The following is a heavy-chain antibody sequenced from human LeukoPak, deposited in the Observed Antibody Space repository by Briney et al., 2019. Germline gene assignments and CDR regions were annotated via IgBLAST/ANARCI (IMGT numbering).Heavy chain of an antibody. CDR1: GFTFSSYA. J-gene: IGHJ4*02. CDR2: ISSSSSYI. Sequence: PGGSLRLSCAASGFTFSSYAMSWVRQAPGKGLEWVSSISSSSSYIYYADSVKGRFTISRDNAKNSLYLQMNSLRAEDTAVYYCARGIAVAGRKSLSFDYWGQGTLVTVSS. D-gene: IGHD6-19*01. CDR3: ARGIAVAGRKSLSFDY. V-gene: IGHV3-21*01.